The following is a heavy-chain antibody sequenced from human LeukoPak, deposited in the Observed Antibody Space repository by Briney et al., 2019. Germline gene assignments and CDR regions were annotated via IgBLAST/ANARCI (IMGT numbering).Heavy chain of an antibody. CDR3: ASFRRGSYGGRYYFDY. V-gene: IGHV4-39*07. CDR2: IYYSGST. D-gene: IGHD1-26*01. J-gene: IGHJ4*02. CDR1: GGSISSSSYY. Sequence: SETLSLTCTVSGGSISSSSYYWGWIRQPPGKGLEWIGSIYYSGSTYYNPSLKSRVTISVDTSKNQFSLKLSSVTAADTAVYYCASFRRGSYGGRYYFDYWGQGTLVTVSS.